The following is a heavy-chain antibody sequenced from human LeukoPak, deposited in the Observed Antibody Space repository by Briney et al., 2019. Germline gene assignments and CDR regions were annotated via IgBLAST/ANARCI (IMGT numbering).Heavy chain of an antibody. D-gene: IGHD3-22*01. Sequence: GGSLRLSCAVSGFTVSSNYMSWVRQAPGKGLEWVSVIYSGGSTYYADSMKGRFTISRDSSKNTLYLQMNSLRAEDTAVYYCAREYYYDNSGHQGYLDYWGQGTLVTVSS. CDR3: AREYYYDNSGHQGYLDY. V-gene: IGHV3-53*01. CDR1: GFTVSSNY. J-gene: IGHJ4*02. CDR2: IYSGGST.